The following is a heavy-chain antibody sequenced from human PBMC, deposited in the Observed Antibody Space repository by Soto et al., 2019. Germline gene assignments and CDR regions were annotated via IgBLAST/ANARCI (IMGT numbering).Heavy chain of an antibody. CDR2: ISYDGSNK. CDR1: GFTFSSYG. V-gene: IGHV3-30*18. Sequence: GGSLRLSCAASGFTFSSYGMHWVRQAPGKGLEWVAVISYDGSNKYYADSVKGRFTISRDNSKNTLYLQMNSLRAEDTAVYCCAKAGSSRDYYGMDVWGQGTTVTVSS. CDR3: AKAGSSRDYYGMDV. D-gene: IGHD6-6*01. J-gene: IGHJ6*02.